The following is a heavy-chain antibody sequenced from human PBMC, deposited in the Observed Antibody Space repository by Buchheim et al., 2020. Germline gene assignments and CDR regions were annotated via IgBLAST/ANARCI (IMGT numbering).Heavy chain of an antibody. J-gene: IGHJ5*02. D-gene: IGHD1-7*01. CDR3: AREEYNWNYNFWFDP. CDR2: IYRGGST. V-gene: IGHV4-61*02. CDR1: GGSISRSTNY. Sequence: QVQLQESGPGLVKPSQTLSLICSVSGGSISRSTNYWSWIRQPAGKGLEWIGRIYRGGSTNYNPSLESRVTISLVTSKNQFSLRLSSVSAADTAVYYCAREEYNWNYNFWFDPWGQGTL.